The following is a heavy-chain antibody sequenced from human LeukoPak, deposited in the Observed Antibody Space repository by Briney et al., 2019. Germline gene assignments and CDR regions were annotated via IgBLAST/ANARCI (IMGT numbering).Heavy chain of an antibody. CDR3: ARHAHAAGRYSTKRNSPFDY. J-gene: IGHJ4*02. CDR1: GGSFSGYY. Sequence: SETLSLTCAVYGGSFSGYYWSWIRQPPGKGLEWIGEINHSGSTNYNPSLKSRVTISVDTSKNQFSLKLSSVTAADTAVYYCARHAHAAGRYSTKRNSPFDYWGQGTLVTVSS. V-gene: IGHV4-34*01. D-gene: IGHD6-13*01. CDR2: INHSGST.